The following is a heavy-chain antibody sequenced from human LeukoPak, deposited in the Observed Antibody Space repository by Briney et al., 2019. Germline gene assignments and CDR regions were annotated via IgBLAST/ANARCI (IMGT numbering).Heavy chain of an antibody. V-gene: IGHV4-34*01. CDR2: INHSGST. J-gene: IGHJ6*03. CDR1: GGSFSGYY. CDR3: ARLTTVTSSYYYYYYYMDV. Sequence: SETLSLTCAVYGGSFSGYYWSWVRQPPGKGLEWIGEINHSGSTNYNPSLKSRVTISVDTSKNQFSLKLSSVTAADTAVYYCARLTTVTSSYYYYYYYMDVWGKGTTVTVSS. D-gene: IGHD4-17*01.